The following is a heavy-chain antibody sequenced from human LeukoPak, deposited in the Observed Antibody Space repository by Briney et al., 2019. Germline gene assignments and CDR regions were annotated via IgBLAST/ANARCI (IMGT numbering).Heavy chain of an antibody. CDR3: ARTGGGGYYDTRLDY. Sequence: ASVKVSCKASGYNFTRNYIHWVRQAPGQGLEWMGIINPNGGSTIYTQNFQGRVTMTRDTSTSTVYMGLTSLRSEDTAVYYCARTGGGGYYDTRLDYWGQGALVTVSS. CDR2: INPNGGST. J-gene: IGHJ4*02. V-gene: IGHV1-46*01. D-gene: IGHD3-22*01. CDR1: GYNFTRNY.